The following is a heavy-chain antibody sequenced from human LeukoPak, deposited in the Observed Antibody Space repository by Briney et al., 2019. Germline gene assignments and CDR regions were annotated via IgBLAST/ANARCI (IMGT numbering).Heavy chain of an antibody. CDR2: ISGSGDTT. V-gene: IGHV3-23*01. CDR1: GFTFSSYA. J-gene: IGHJ4*02. D-gene: IGHD6-19*01. Sequence: PGGSLRLSCAASGFTFSSYAMNWVRQAPGKGLEWVSAISGSGDTTHYTDSVKGRFTISRDNSKNTLSLQMNSLRAEDTAVYYCAKETTLRIGSAWYQELDYWGQGTLVTVSS. CDR3: AKETTLRIGSAWYQELDY.